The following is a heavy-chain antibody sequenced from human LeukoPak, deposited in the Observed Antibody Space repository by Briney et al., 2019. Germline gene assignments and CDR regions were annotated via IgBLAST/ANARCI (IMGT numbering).Heavy chain of an antibody. CDR2: IYQSGRT. D-gene: IGHD4-17*01. V-gene: IGHV4-4*02. J-gene: IGHJ4*02. CDR1: GGSISSSNG. CDR3: ASLYGDYRVGY. Sequence: NPSGTLSLTCAVSGGSISSSNGWSWVRQPPGEGLEWIGEIYQSGRTNYNPSLKSRVTISVDKSKNQFSLKLSSVTAADTAVYYCASLYGDYRVGYWGQGTLVTVSS.